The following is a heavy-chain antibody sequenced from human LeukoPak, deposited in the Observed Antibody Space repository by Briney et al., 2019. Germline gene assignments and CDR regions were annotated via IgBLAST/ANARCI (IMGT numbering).Heavy chain of an antibody. Sequence: PSETLSLTCTVSGGSISSSSYYWGWIRQPPGKGLEWIGSIYYSGSTYYNPSLKSRVTISVDTSKNQFSLKLSSVTAADTAVYYCAGLDYSNYDDAFDIWGQGTMVTVSS. V-gene: IGHV4-39*01. CDR2: IYYSGST. CDR1: GGSISSSSYY. J-gene: IGHJ3*02. CDR3: AGLDYSNYDDAFDI. D-gene: IGHD4-11*01.